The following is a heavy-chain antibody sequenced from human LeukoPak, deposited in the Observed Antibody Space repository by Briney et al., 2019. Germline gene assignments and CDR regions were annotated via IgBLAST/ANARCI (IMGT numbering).Heavy chain of an antibody. D-gene: IGHD3-3*01. Sequence: SETLSLTCTVSGGSISSSSYFWGWIRQPPEKGLEWIGSIYYSGSSYYNPSLKSRVTISVDTSKNQFSLKLSSVTAADTAVYYCARCEYYDFWSGYYTESYYFDYWGQGTLVTVSS. CDR3: ARCEYYDFWSGYYTESYYFDY. CDR1: GGSISSSSYF. J-gene: IGHJ4*02. V-gene: IGHV4-39*01. CDR2: IYYSGSS.